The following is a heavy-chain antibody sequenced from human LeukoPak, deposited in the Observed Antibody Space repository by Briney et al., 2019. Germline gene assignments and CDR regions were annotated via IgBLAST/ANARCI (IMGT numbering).Heavy chain of an antibody. V-gene: IGHV3-53*01. CDR3: ATNIGSSGWYGGSFDY. CDR2: IYSGGST. Sequence: GGSLRLSCAASGFTLSSNYMSWVRQAPGKGLEWVSVIYSGGSTYYADSVKGRFTIYRDNSKNTLYLQMNSLIAEDTAVYYCATNIGSSGWYGGSFDYWGQGTLVTVS. J-gene: IGHJ4*02. D-gene: IGHD6-19*01. CDR1: GFTLSSNY.